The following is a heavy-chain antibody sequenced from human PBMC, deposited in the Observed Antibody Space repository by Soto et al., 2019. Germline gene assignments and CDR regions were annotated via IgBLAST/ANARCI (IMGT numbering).Heavy chain of an antibody. J-gene: IGHJ6*02. Sequence: GASVKVSGKASGGTFSSYAISWVRQAPGQGLEWMGGIIPIFGTANYAQKFQGRVTITADESTSTAYMELSSLRSEDTAVYYCATESKIAVRVPGDVWGQGTTVTVSS. D-gene: IGHD6-6*01. V-gene: IGHV1-69*13. CDR1: GGTFSSYA. CDR2: IIPIFGTA. CDR3: ATESKIAVRVPGDV.